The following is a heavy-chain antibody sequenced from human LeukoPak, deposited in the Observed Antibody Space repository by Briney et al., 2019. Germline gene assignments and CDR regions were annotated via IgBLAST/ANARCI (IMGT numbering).Heavy chain of an antibody. V-gene: IGHV3-23*01. Sequence: GGSLRLSCAASGFTFINYAMSWVRQAPGKGLEWVSAISGSGGSTYYADSVKGRFTISRDNSKNTLYLQISTLRPEDTAVYYCAKIPSSSSGDDYWGQGTLVTVSS. D-gene: IGHD6-6*01. CDR2: ISGSGGST. CDR3: AKIPSSSSGDDY. CDR1: GFTFINYA. J-gene: IGHJ4*02.